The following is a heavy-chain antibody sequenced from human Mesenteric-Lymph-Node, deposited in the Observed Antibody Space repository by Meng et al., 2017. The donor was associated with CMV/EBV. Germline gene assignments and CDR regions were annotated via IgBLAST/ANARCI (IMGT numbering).Heavy chain of an antibody. V-gene: IGHV3-74*01. CDR3: ATGYINAYEY. CDR1: GFDFGAYW. D-gene: IGHD3-16*01. J-gene: IGHJ4*02. Sequence: GESLKISCAASGFDFGAYWMHWARQAPGKGPEWVSRINHDGSHTWYADSVKGRFTIAKDNARNKIYLQMSSLRAEDTAVYYCATGYINAYEYWGQGTLVTVSS. CDR2: INHDGSHT.